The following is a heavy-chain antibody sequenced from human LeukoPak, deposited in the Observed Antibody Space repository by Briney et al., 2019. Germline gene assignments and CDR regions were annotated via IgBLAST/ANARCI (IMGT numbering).Heavy chain of an antibody. D-gene: IGHD6-6*01. CDR1: GFIFSSYS. Sequence: GGSLRLSCAASGFIFSSYSMNWVRQAPGKGLEWVSSISSSSSYIYYADSVKGRFTISRDNAKNSLYLQMNSLRAEDTAVYYCARDYSSSVGPPYYMDVWGKGTTVTVSS. J-gene: IGHJ6*03. CDR2: ISSSSSYI. V-gene: IGHV3-21*01. CDR3: ARDYSSSVGPPYYMDV.